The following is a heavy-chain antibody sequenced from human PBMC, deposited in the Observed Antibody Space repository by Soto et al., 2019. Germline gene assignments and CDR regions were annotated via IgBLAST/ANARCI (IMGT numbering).Heavy chain of an antibody. Sequence: PGGSLRLSCVVSEFTFSSSWMHWVRQGPGKGLVWVSRMDNDGSIVNYADSVKGRFTNSRDNAKISLFLQMNNVRAEDTAVYDCGSPRMSGILVVSGGGQGTLVTVSS. CDR1: EFTFSSSW. J-gene: IGHJ4*02. V-gene: IGHV3-74*01. D-gene: IGHD3-22*01. CDR2: MDNDGSIV. CDR3: GSPRMSGILVVSG.